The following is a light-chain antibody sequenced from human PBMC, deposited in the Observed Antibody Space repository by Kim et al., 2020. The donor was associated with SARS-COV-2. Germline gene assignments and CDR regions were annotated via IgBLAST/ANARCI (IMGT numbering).Light chain of an antibody. CDR1: QDISTY. CDR3: QQLSTYPWT. CDR2: RAS. V-gene: IGKV1-9*01. Sequence: DIQLTHSPPFLSASVGDRVTITCRASQDISTYLAWYQQKVGKAPKLLIYRASTLQSGVPSRFSGSGSGTEFTLTISNLQPEDFAIYYCQQLSTYPWTFGQGTKVEIK. J-gene: IGKJ1*01.